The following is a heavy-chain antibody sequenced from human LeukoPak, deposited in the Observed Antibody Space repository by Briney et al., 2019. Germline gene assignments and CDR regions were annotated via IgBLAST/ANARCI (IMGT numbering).Heavy chain of an antibody. D-gene: IGHD6-19*01. CDR2: ISSSSSYI. CDR3: ARDRDSSGWYDY. V-gene: IGHV3-21*01. Sequence: PGGSLRLSCAASGSTSSSYSMNWVRQAPGKGLEWVSSISSSSSYIYYADSVKGRFTISRDNAKNSLYLQMNSLRAEDTAVYYCARDRDSSGWYDYWGQGTLVTVSS. J-gene: IGHJ4*02. CDR1: GSTSSSYS.